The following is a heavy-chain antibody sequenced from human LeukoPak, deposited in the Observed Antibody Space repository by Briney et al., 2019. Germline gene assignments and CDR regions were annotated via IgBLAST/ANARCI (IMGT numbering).Heavy chain of an antibody. Sequence: PGGSLRLSCVASGFSLSGYWMYWVRQAPGKGLMYISRNNGDGSTTNYADVVKGRFTMSRDNVRSTLYLQMNSLRVEGTAVYYCARDPRNVGLAPWGQGTLVTVSS. V-gene: IGHV3-74*01. J-gene: IGHJ5*02. CDR2: NNGDGSTT. CDR1: GFSLSGYW. D-gene: IGHD2-15*01. CDR3: ARDPRNVGLAP.